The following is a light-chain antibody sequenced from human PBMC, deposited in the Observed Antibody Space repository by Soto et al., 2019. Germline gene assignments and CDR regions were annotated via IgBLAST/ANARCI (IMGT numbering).Light chain of an antibody. CDR1: SSDVGGYNY. CDR2: EVS. CDR3: SSYAVRNTTGV. Sequence: QAVLTQPPSASGSPGQSVTISCTGTSSDVGGYNYVSWYQQHPGKAPKLMIYEVSKRPAGVPDRFSGSKSGNTASLTVSGLQAEDEADYYCSSYAVRNTTGVFGGGTKLTVL. V-gene: IGLV2-8*01. J-gene: IGLJ3*02.